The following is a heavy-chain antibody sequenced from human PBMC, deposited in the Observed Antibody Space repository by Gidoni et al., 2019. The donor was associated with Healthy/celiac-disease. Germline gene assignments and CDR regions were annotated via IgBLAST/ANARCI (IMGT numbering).Heavy chain of an antibody. D-gene: IGHD3-3*01. J-gene: IGHJ4*02. V-gene: IGHV3-23*01. CDR2: ISGSGGST. Sequence: LEWVSAISGSGGSTYYADSVKGRFTISRDNSKNTLYLQMNSLRAEDTAVYYCAKDVVGFLEWLFDYWGQGTLVTVSS. CDR3: AKDVVGFLEWLFDY.